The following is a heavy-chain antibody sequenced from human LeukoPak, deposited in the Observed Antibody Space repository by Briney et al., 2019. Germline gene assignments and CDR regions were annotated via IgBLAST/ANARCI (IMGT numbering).Heavy chain of an antibody. D-gene: IGHD6-13*01. CDR3: ARRGSSSFYYYYYMDV. CDR1: GGSFSGYY. Sequence: TSETLSLTCAVYGGSFSGYYWTWIRQPPGKGLEWIGEINHSGSTNYNPSLKGRVTISVDTSKNQFSLKLSSVTAADTAVYYCARRGSSSFYYYYYMDVWGKGTPVTVSS. V-gene: IGHV4-34*01. J-gene: IGHJ6*03. CDR2: INHSGST.